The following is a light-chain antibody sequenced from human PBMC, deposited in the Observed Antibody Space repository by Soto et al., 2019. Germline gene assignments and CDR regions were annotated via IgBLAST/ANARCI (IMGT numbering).Light chain of an antibody. CDR2: GAS. CDR3: QQYNDWPQT. CDR1: QSVATN. J-gene: IGKJ1*01. V-gene: IGKV3-15*01. Sequence: VMTQSPATLSVSPGDRVTLSCRASQSVATNLAWYQQRPGQAPRLLIYGASKRAIGLPARFSGSGSGTEFTLTISSLQSEDFAVYYCQQYNDWPQTIGQGTKVDI.